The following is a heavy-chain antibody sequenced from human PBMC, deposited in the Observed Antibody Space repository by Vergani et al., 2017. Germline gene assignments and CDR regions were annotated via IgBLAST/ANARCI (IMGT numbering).Heavy chain of an antibody. V-gene: IGHV3-30-3*01. Sequence: QVQLVESGGGVVQPGRSLRLSCAASGFTFSSYAMHWVRQAPGKGLEWVAVISYDGSNKYYADSVKGRFTISRDNSKNTLYLQMNSLRAEDTAVYYCASPYSGYGEGYYYGMDVWGQGTTVTVSS. CDR1: GFTFSSYA. J-gene: IGHJ6*02. CDR3: ASPYSGYGEGYYYGMDV. D-gene: IGHD5-12*01. CDR2: ISYDGSNK.